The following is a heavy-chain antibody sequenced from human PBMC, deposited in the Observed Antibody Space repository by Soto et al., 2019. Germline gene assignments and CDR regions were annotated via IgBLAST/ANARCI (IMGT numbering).Heavy chain of an antibody. J-gene: IGHJ6*03. Sequence: QVQLVESGGGVVQPGRSLRLSCAASGFTFSSYGMHWVRQAPGKGLEWVAVISYDGSNKYYADSVKGRFTISRDNSKNTLYLQMNSLRAEDTAVYYCATGALDYYYYMDVWGKGTTVTVSS. V-gene: IGHV3-30*03. CDR3: ATGALDYYYYMDV. CDR2: ISYDGSNK. CDR1: GFTFSSYG. D-gene: IGHD4-17*01.